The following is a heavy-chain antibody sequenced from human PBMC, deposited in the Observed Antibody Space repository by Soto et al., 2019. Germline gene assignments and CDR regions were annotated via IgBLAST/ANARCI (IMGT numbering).Heavy chain of an antibody. Sequence: QVQLVQSGAEVKKPGSSVKVSCKASGGTFNTYNINWVRQAPGQGLEWMGGFLPIFGTTNYAQRFQGRVTITADDSTSTAYMELSRLRSEDTAVYYCARDETGDSYYYYYGMDFWGQGTTVTVTS. CDR3: ARDETGDSYYYYYGMDF. CDR2: FLPIFGTT. CDR1: GGTFNTYN. J-gene: IGHJ6*02. V-gene: IGHV1-69*01. D-gene: IGHD7-27*01.